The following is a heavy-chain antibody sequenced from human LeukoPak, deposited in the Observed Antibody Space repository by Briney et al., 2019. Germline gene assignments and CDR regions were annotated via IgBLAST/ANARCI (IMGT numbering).Heavy chain of an antibody. CDR3: AKDRSHEQDIARRSRRGLFDY. Sequence: PGGSLRLSCAASGSTFSKNWMSWVRQAPGKGLEWVSAISGSGGSTYYADSVKGRFTISRDNSKNTLYLQMNSLRAEDTAVYYCAKDRSHEQDIARRSRRGLFDYWGQGTLVTVSS. CDR1: GSTFSKNW. D-gene: IGHD2-15*01. CDR2: ISGSGGST. J-gene: IGHJ4*02. V-gene: IGHV3-23*01.